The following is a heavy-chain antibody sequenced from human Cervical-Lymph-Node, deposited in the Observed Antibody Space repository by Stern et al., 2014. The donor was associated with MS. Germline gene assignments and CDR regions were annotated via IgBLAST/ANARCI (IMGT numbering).Heavy chain of an antibody. D-gene: IGHD6-19*01. CDR2: LTWNSGGV. J-gene: IGHJ4*02. Sequence: EVQLVESGGGLVQPGRSVRLSCAASGFSFADYAMPLVRQAPGTGLEWVSSLTWNSGGVAYADSVKGRFTISRDKANNSLYLPMNGLRAEDTAFYYCAKEVDSTIAVSFDSWGQGTLVTVSS. CDR1: GFSFADYA. V-gene: IGHV3-9*01. CDR3: AKEVDSTIAVSFDS.